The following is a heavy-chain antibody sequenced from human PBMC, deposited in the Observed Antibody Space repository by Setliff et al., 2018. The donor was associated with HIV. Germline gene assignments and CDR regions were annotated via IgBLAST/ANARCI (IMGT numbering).Heavy chain of an antibody. CDR2: IYYSGTT. CDR1: GGFVSRSNYV. J-gene: IGHJ6*03. D-gene: IGHD3-10*01. V-gene: IGHV4-39*01. Sequence: TSETLSLTCTLAGGFVSRSNYVWGWVRQSPKKGLEWIGSIYYSGTTYYNPTLKSRVSISIDTPKNQFSPKLTSMTAADTAVYYCVRTGSSTSWGIYYYYYMDIWGKGSTVTVSS. CDR3: VRTGSSTSWGIYYYYYMDI.